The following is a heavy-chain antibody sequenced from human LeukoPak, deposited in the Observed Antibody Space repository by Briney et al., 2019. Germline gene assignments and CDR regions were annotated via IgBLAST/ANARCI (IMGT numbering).Heavy chain of an antibody. J-gene: IGHJ2*01. D-gene: IGHD6-19*01. Sequence: GGSLRLSCAASGFTVSSNYMSWVRQAPGKGLEWVSVIYSGGSTYYADSVKGRFTISRDNSKNTLYLQMNSLRAEDTAVYYCAKDGSSGWPQWYFDLWGRGTLVTVSS. CDR2: IYSGGST. CDR1: GFTVSSNY. V-gene: IGHV3-53*01. CDR3: AKDGSSGWPQWYFDL.